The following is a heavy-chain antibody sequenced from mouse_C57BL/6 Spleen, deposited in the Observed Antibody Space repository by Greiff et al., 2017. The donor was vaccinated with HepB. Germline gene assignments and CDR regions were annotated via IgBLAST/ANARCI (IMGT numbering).Heavy chain of an antibody. J-gene: IGHJ2*01. CDR1: GYTFTDYY. CDR3: ARGRSLRYYFDY. D-gene: IGHD1-1*01. CDR2: INPYNGGT. V-gene: IGHV1-19*01. Sequence: VQLQQSGPVLVKPGASVKMSCKASGYTFTDYYMNWVKQSHGKSLEWIGVINPYNGGTSYNQKFKGKATLTVDKSSSTAYMELNSLTSEDSAVYYCARGRSLRYYFDYWGQGTTLTVSS.